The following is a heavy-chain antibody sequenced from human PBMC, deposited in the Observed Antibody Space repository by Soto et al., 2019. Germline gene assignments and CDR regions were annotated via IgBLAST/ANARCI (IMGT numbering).Heavy chain of an antibody. CDR2: ISAYNGNT. D-gene: IGHD6-13*01. CDR3: ARGSLKGIAAAGTGAFDI. CDR1: RDSFTSNA. V-gene: IGHV1-18*01. Sequence: SVELTCKASRDSFTSNAISWLRQAPGQGLEWMGWISAYNGNTNYALKLQGRVTMTTDTSTSTAYMEPRSLRSDDTAVYYCARGSLKGIAAAGTGAFDIWGQGTMVTVSS. J-gene: IGHJ3*02.